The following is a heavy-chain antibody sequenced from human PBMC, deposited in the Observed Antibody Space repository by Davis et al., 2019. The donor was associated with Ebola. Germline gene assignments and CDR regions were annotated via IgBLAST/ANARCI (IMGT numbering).Heavy chain of an antibody. CDR3: ARLSSTWSSLYGMDV. J-gene: IGHJ6*02. CDR1: VYTFTCYV. CDR2: INGYNGNT. D-gene: IGHD6-13*01. V-gene: IGHV1-3*01. Sequence: ASVKVSCKASVYTFTCYVMHWVRQAPGQRLEWMGWINGYNGNTIYSQKFQGRVTITRDTSASTAYMELSSLRSEDTAVYYCARLSSTWSSLYGMDVWGQGTTVTVSS.